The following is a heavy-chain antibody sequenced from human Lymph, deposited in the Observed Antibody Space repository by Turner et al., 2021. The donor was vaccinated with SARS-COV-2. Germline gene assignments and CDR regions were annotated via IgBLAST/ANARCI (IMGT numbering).Heavy chain of an antibody. CDR3: ARQTVNNWVDP. V-gene: IGHV4-59*01. CDR2: IFYRGST. J-gene: IGHJ5*02. Sequence: QVQLQESGPRLVKPLETLSLTCTVSGGSMNNNYWSWIRQPPGKRLAWIGFIFYRGSTNYNPSLKSRVTISVDTSENQFSLKLTSVTAADTAIYYCARQTVNNWVDPWGQGTLVTVSS. D-gene: IGHD2-21*02. CDR1: GGSMNNNY.